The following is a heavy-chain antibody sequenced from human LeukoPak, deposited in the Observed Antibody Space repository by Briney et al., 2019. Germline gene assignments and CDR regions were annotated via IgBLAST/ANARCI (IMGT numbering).Heavy chain of an antibody. D-gene: IGHD4-17*01. CDR2: IYYSGSS. CDR3: ARQIYGDLYYFDY. CDR1: GGSISSGDYY. J-gene: IGHJ4*02. Sequence: RSSQTLSLTCTVSGGSISSGDYYWSWIRQPPGKGLEWIGYIYYSGSSYYIPSLKSRVTMSVDTSKNQFSLRLSSVTAADTAAYYCARQIYGDLYYFDYWGQGTLVTVSS. V-gene: IGHV4-30-4*01.